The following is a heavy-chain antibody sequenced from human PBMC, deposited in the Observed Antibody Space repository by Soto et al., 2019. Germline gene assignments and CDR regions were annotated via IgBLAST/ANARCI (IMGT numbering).Heavy chain of an antibody. Sequence: SETLSLTCTVSGGSMRSGDYHWSWIRQPPGGGLEWIGYISNNGSTYYNPSLKSRITISVDTSENQFSLRLDSVTAADTGVYFCARIDYDEYPHLDYWGQGTQVTVSS. V-gene: IGHV4-30-4*01. CDR2: ISNNGST. CDR3: ARIDYDEYPHLDY. CDR1: GGSMRSGDYH. D-gene: IGHD4-17*01. J-gene: IGHJ4*02.